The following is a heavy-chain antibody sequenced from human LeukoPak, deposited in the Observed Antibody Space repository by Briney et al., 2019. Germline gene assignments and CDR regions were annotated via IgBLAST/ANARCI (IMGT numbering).Heavy chain of an antibody. CDR3: ARGCSSTTCYHNFDY. Sequence: EPLQISSNCSGYTFTTYCASWVTQKPGTIIKYKHIIYPGDSNTRYSPSFQGQVTISADKSISTAYLQWSSLKASDTAMYYCARGCSSTTCYHNFDYWGQGTLVTVSS. D-gene: IGHD2-2*01. J-gene: IGHJ4*02. V-gene: IGHV5-51*02. CDR2: IYPGDSNT. CDR1: GYTFTTYC.